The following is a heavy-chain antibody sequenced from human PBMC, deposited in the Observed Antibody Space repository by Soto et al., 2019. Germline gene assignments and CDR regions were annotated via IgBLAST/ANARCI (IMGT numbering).Heavy chain of an antibody. CDR3: ARVERGTATTVVDAFDI. CDR2: MSHSGGT. V-gene: IGHV4-34*01. J-gene: IGHJ3*02. D-gene: IGHD1-1*01. CDR1: GGFVSSGSYY. Sequence: QVQLQQWGAGLLKPSETLSLTCAVYGGFVSSGSYYWSWIRQPPGKGLEWIGAMSHSGGTHFNASLKSRVTISVDTYKNQFALKMSSVTAADTALYYCARVERGTATTVVDAFDICGPGTMVTVSS.